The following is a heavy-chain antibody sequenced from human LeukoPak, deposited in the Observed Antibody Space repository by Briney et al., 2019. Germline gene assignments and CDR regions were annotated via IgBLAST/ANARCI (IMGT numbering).Heavy chain of an antibody. J-gene: IGHJ4*02. Sequence: PGGSLRLSCAASGFTFSTYGMHWVRQAPGKGLEWVAVISYDGSNKYYADSVKGRFTISRDNAKNSLYLQMNSLRAEDTAVYYCARGPVDTAGMLDYWGQGTLVTVSS. D-gene: IGHD5-18*01. CDR2: ISYDGSNK. CDR1: GFTFSTYG. CDR3: ARGPVDTAGMLDY. V-gene: IGHV3-30*03.